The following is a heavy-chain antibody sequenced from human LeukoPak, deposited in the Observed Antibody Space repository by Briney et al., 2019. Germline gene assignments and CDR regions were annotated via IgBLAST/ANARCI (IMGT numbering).Heavy chain of an antibody. J-gene: IGHJ4*02. CDR2: IIPILGIV. D-gene: IGHD3-22*01. CDR3: AGGGDYDSSATDY. CDR1: GGTFSSYA. V-gene: IGHV1-69*04. Sequence: ASVKVSCKASGGTFSSYAISWVRQAPGQGLEWMGRIIPILGIVNYAQKFQGRVTITADESTSTAYMELSSLRSEDTAVYYCAGGGDYDSSATDYWGQGTLVTVSS.